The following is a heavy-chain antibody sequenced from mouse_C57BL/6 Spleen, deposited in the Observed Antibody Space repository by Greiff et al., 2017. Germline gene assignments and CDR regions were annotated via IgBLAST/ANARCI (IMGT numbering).Heavy chain of an antibody. CDR2: IYPRSGNT. D-gene: IGHD1-1*01. CDR1: GYTFTSYG. V-gene: IGHV1-81*01. CDR3: ARHGSSWTY. J-gene: IGHJ3*01. Sequence: QVQLKESGAELARPGASVKLSCKASGYTFTSYGISWVKQRTGQGLEWIGEIYPRSGNTYYNEKFKGKATLTADKSSSTAYMELRSLTSEDSAVYFCARHGSSWTYWGQGTLVTVSA.